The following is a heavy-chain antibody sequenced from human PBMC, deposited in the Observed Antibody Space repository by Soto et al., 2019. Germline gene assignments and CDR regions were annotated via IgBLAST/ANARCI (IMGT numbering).Heavy chain of an antibody. CDR3: ASDAGQWLGSGEFDS. CDR1: GFTFSSYA. J-gene: IGHJ5*01. CDR2: ISGSGGST. Sequence: EVQLLESGGGLVQPGGSLRLSCEASGFTFSSYAMSWVRQAPGKGLEWVSGISGSGGSTNYADSVKGRFTISRDNSKNTLYLQMNSLRVEATAVYYCASDAGQWLGSGEFDSWGQGTLVTVSS. D-gene: IGHD6-19*01. V-gene: IGHV3-23*01.